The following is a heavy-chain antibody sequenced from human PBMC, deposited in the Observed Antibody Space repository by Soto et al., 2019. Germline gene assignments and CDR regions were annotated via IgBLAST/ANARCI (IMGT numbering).Heavy chain of an antibody. Sequence: PGGSLRLSCAASGFTFSNAWMNWVRQAPGKGLEWVGRIKSKTDGGTTDYAAPVKGRFTISRDDSKNTLYLQMNSLKTEDTAVYYCTTPSPQFPKLGYCSSTSCYDYLYYYYYGMDVWGKGTTVTVSS. J-gene: IGHJ6*04. CDR2: IKSKTDGGTT. CDR3: TTPSPQFPKLGYCSSTSCYDYLYYYYYGMDV. CDR1: GFTFSNAW. D-gene: IGHD2-2*01. V-gene: IGHV3-15*07.